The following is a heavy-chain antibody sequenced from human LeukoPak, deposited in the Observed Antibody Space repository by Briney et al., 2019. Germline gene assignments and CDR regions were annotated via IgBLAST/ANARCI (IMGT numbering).Heavy chain of an antibody. Sequence: GASVKVSCKASGYTFTGYYMHWVRQAPGQALDWMGRINPNSGGTNYAQKFQGRVTMTRDTSISTAYMELSRLRSDDTAVYYCARSYGDYGNHYYYMDVWGKGTTVTVS. D-gene: IGHD4-17*01. CDR1: GYTFTGYY. CDR3: ARSYGDYGNHYYYMDV. J-gene: IGHJ6*03. V-gene: IGHV1-2*06. CDR2: INPNSGGT.